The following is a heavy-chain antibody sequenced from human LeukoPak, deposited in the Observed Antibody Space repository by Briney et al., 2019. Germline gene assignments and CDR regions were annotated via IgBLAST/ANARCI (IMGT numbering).Heavy chain of an antibody. D-gene: IGHD3-10*01. CDR2: ISSGTSSTSTI. Sequence: PGGSLRLSCAASGFTFSSYSMNWVRQAPGKGLEWVSYISSGTSSTSTIYYADSVKGRFTISRDNAKNSLYLQMNSLRDEDTAVHYCARRSFMAFDYWGQGTLVTVSS. J-gene: IGHJ4*02. CDR3: ARRSFMAFDY. V-gene: IGHV3-48*02. CDR1: GFTFSSYS.